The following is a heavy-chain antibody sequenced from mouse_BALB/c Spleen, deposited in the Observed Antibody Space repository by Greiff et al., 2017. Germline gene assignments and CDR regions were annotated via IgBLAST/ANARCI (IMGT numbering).Heavy chain of an antibody. D-gene: IGHD2-3*01. CDR2: INPSTGYT. J-gene: IGHJ2*01. V-gene: IGHV1-7*01. Sequence: VQVVESGAELAKPGASVKMSCKASGYTFTSYWMHRVKQRPGQGLEWIGYINPSTGYTEYNQKFKDKATLTADKSSSTAYMQLSSLTSEDSAVYYCADYGSYGYWGQGTTLTVSS. CDR1: GYTFTSYW. CDR3: ADYGSYGY.